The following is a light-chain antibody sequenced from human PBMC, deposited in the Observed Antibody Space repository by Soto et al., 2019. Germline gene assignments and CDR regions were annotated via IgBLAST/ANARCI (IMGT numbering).Light chain of an antibody. CDR2: ATS. V-gene: IGKV3-20*01. J-gene: IGKJ1*01. Sequence: IVLTQSPGTLSLSPWERATLSCRASQSVSRTYLAWYQQKPVQAPRLLIYATSSRATGIPDRFSGSGSGTDFTLTISRLEPEDFAVYYCQQYGDSPRTFGQGTKVDIK. CDR3: QQYGDSPRT. CDR1: QSVSRTY.